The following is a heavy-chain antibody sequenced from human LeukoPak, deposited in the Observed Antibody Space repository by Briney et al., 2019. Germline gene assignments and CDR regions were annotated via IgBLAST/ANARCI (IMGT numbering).Heavy chain of an antibody. CDR3: ASLGGYCSSVSCYQYFDL. Sequence: SETLSLTCTVSGGSISSYYWGWIRQPPGKGLEWIGTIHYRGSTFYNPSLKSRVTISVDTSKIQFSLKLSSVTASDTAVYYCASLGGYCSSVSCYQYFDLWGRGTLVTVSS. D-gene: IGHD2-2*01. V-gene: IGHV4-39*01. J-gene: IGHJ2*01. CDR1: GGSISSYY. CDR2: IHYRGST.